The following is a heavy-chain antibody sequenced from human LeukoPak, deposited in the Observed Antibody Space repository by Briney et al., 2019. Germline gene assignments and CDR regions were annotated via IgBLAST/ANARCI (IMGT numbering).Heavy chain of an antibody. CDR2: ISSSSSYI. J-gene: IGHJ4*02. V-gene: IGHV3-21*01. D-gene: IGHD4-17*01. Sequence: GGSLRLSCAASGFTFSSYSMNWVRQAPGKGLEWVSSISSSSSYIYYADSVKGRFTISRDNAKNSLYPQMNSLRAEDTAVYYCAREGTDNYGDYVNFDYWGQGTLVTVSS. CDR3: AREGTDNYGDYVNFDY. CDR1: GFTFSSYS.